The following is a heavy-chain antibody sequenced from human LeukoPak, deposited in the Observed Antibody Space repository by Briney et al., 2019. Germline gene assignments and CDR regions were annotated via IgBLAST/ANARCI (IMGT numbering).Heavy chain of an antibody. CDR2: VSPYNGNT. J-gene: IGHJ6*03. V-gene: IGHV1-18*01. D-gene: IGHD2-8*02. CDR3: ARNVMAAVSGAYYMDV. CDR1: GYSFTSHG. Sequence: ASVKVSCKASGYSFTSHGLSWVRQAPGQGLEWMGWVSPYNGNTNYAQNLQGRVTMTTDTSTSTAYMDLRSLRSDDTAVYYCARNVMAAVSGAYYMDVWGKGTTVTVSS.